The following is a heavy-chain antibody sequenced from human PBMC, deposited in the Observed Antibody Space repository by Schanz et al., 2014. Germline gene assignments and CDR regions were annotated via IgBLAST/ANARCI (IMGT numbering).Heavy chain of an antibody. CDR2: ISGYNDNT. Sequence: QVQLVQSGAEVKKPGASVKVSCKASGYTFTNYGISWVRQAPGQGLEWMGWISGYNDNTKYAQDFQGRVTMTTDTATSTAYMELRSLKSDDTAVYYCARDRDQWDGNYLDYWGQGTLVTVSS. CDR3: ARDRDQWDGNYLDY. D-gene: IGHD1-26*01. V-gene: IGHV1-18*04. CDR1: GYTFTNYG. J-gene: IGHJ4*02.